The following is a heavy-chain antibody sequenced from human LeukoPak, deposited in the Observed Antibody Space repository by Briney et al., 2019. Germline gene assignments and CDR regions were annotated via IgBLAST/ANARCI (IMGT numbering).Heavy chain of an antibody. J-gene: IGHJ4*02. CDR1: GGTFSSYA. D-gene: IGHD1-26*01. Sequence: ASVKVSCKASGGTFSSYAISWVRQAPGQGLEWMGGIMPIFGTANYAQKFQGRVTITADESTSTAYMELSSLRSEDTAVYYCARELLEWELVYWGQGTLVTVSS. V-gene: IGHV1-69*13. CDR2: IMPIFGTA. CDR3: ARELLEWELVY.